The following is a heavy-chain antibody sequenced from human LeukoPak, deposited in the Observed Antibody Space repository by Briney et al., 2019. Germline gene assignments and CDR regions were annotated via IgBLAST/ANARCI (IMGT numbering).Heavy chain of an antibody. Sequence: GASVKVSCKASGYTFTSYGISWVRQAPGQGLEGMGGISAYNGNTNYPQKLQGRVTMTTDTSTSTAYMELRSLRADDTAVYCCARDVRTAVTTGYWGQGTLVTVSS. V-gene: IGHV1-18*01. D-gene: IGHD4-17*01. CDR2: ISAYNGNT. CDR3: ARDVRTAVTTGY. CDR1: GYTFTSYG. J-gene: IGHJ4*02.